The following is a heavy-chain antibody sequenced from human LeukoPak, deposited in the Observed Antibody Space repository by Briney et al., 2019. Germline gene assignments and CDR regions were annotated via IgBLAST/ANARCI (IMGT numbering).Heavy chain of an antibody. J-gene: IGHJ4*02. V-gene: IGHV3-11*01. CDR1: VFTFSDYY. D-gene: IGHD3-22*01. Sequence: PGGSLRLSCAASVFTFSDYYMSWIRQAPWKGLEWVSYISSSGGTIYYADSVKGRFTISRDNAKNSLYLQMNSLRAEDTAVYYCARVDSSGYLDYWGQGTLVTVSS. CDR3: ARVDSSGYLDY. CDR2: ISSSGGTI.